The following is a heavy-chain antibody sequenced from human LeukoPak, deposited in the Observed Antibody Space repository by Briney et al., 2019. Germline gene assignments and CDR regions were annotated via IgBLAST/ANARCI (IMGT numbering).Heavy chain of an antibody. J-gene: IGHJ3*01. Sequence: GGSLRLSCAASGFSFTTNAMNWVRQAPGKGLEWVSGISDSGDKTYYADSVKGRFTISRANHKNTLYLEMSSLGAEDAAVYYCVKDLVDRAFTRGLDVWGQGTVVTVSS. CDR3: VKDLVDRAFTRGLDV. CDR2: ISDSGDKT. CDR1: GFSFTTNA. D-gene: IGHD3-10*01. V-gene: IGHV3-23*01.